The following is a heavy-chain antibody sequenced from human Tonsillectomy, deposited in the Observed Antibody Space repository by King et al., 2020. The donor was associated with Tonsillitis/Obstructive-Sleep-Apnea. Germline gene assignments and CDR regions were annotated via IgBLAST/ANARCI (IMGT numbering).Heavy chain of an antibody. D-gene: IGHD3-22*01. CDR1: GYTFTGYY. CDR2: INPNSGGT. CDR3: ARVAYYYDSSGPFDY. J-gene: IGHJ4*02. Sequence: VQLVESGAEVKKPGASVKVSCKTSGYTFTGYYMHWVRQAPGQGLEWMGWINPNSGGTNYAQQFQGRVAMTRDTSISTAYMELSRLGSDDTAVYYCARVAYYYDSSGPFDYWGQGTLVTVSS. V-gene: IGHV1-2*02.